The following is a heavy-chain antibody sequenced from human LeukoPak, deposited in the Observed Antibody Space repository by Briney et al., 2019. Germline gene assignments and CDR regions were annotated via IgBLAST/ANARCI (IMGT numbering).Heavy chain of an antibody. CDR1: GYTFSSYG. V-gene: IGHV3-33*06. CDR3: AKGQARYSGYDFVDY. J-gene: IGHJ4*02. Sequence: GGSLRPSCAASGYTFSSYGMHWVRQAPGKGLEWVAVIWYDGGNKYYADSVKGRFTISRDNSKNTLYLQMNSLRAEDTAVYYCAKGQARYSGYDFVDYWGQGTLVTVSS. D-gene: IGHD5-12*01. CDR2: IWYDGGNK.